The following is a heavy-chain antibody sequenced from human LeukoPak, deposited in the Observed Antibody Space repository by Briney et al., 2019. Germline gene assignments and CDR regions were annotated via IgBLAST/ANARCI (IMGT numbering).Heavy chain of an antibody. D-gene: IGHD3-3*02. J-gene: IGHJ4*02. Sequence: SETLPLTCTVSGDSISSSSYYWGWIRQPPGKGLEWIGTIFYTGTTYYNPSLESRLTISVDTSKNQFSLKLSAVTAADTAVFYCARRHHFWSGFYYDSWGQGTLVTVSS. V-gene: IGHV4-39*01. CDR1: GDSISSSSYY. CDR2: IFYTGTT. CDR3: ARRHHFWSGFYYDS.